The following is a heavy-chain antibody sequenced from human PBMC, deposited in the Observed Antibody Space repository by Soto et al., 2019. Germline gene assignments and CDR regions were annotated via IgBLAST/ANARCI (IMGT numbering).Heavy chain of an antibody. CDR3: ARSTYGEYAAD. J-gene: IGHJ4*02. CDR2: ISSSSSYI. V-gene: IGHV3-21*01. CDR1: GFTFSSYR. Sequence: XGSLRLSFAASGFTFSSYRMNWVRQAPGKGLEWVSSISSSSSYIYYADSVKGRFTISRDNAKNSLYLQMNSLRAEDTAVYYCARSTYGEYAADWGQGTLVTVSS. D-gene: IGHD4-17*01.